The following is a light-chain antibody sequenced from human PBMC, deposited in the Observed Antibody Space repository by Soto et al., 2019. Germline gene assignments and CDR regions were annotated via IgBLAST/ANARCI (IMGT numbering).Light chain of an antibody. Sequence: DIQMTQSPSSVSASVGDRVTITCRASQGISSWLAWYQQKPGEAPKLLIYAASSLQSGVPSRFSATVSGTEFSLTITSLQPEDFATYYCQHYNSYSEAFGQGTKV. J-gene: IGKJ1*01. V-gene: IGKV1-12*01. CDR1: QGISSW. CDR3: QHYNSYSEA. CDR2: AAS.